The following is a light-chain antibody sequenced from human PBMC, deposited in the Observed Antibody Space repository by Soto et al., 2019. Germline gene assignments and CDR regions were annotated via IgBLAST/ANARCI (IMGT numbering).Light chain of an antibody. V-gene: IGKV1-5*03. J-gene: IGKJ2*01. Sequence: DIQMTQSPSTLSASIGDRVTITCRASQSISSWLAWYQQKPGKAPHLLIYKASSLESGVPNRFSGSGSGTEFTLTISSLQPDDFATYHCQHYYGSFYTFGQGTKLEVK. CDR1: QSISSW. CDR3: QHYYGSFYT. CDR2: KAS.